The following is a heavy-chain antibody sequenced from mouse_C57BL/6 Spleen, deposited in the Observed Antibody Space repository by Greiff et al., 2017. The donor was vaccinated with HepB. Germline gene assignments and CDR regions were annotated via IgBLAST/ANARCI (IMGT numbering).Heavy chain of an antibody. Sequence: QVQLQQSGAELARPGASVKMSCKASGYTFTSYTMHWVKQRPGQGLEWIGYINPSSGYTKYNQKFKDKATLTADKSSSTAYMQLSSLTSEDSAGYYWARGDDRYYYAMDYWGQGTSVTVSS. J-gene: IGHJ4*01. V-gene: IGHV1-4*01. CDR3: ARGDDRYYYAMDY. CDR2: INPSSGYT. D-gene: IGHD3-2*01. CDR1: GYTFTSYT.